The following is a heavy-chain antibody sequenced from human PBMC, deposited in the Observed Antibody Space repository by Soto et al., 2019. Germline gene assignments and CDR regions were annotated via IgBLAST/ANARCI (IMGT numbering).Heavy chain of an antibody. J-gene: IGHJ6*02. CDR1: GYTFTSYD. CDR3: ARMDSYGSESPYPFYYYGMDV. V-gene: IGHV1-8*01. CDR2: MNPNSGNT. D-gene: IGHD3-10*01. Sequence: QVQLVQSGAEVKKPGASVKVSCKASGYTFTSYDINWVRQATGQGLEWMGWMNPNSGNTGYAQKFQGRVTTTRNTSRSTVYIELSSLRSENTAVYYCARMDSYGSESPYPFYYYGMDVWGQGTTVTVSS.